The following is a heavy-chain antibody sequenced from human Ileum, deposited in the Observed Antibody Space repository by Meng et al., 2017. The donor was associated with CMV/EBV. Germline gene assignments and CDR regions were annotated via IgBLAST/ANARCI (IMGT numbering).Heavy chain of an antibody. CDR3: AKDAYSSGYYYWWFDP. CDR1: GFTFSSYA. Sequence: GGSLRLSCAASGFTFSSYAMSWVRQAPGKGLEWVSAISGSGGSTYYADSVKGRFTISRDNSKNTLYLQMNSLRAEDTAVYYCAKDAYSSGYYYWWFDPWGQGTLVTVSS. V-gene: IGHV3-23*01. D-gene: IGHD3-22*01. J-gene: IGHJ5*02. CDR2: ISGSGGST.